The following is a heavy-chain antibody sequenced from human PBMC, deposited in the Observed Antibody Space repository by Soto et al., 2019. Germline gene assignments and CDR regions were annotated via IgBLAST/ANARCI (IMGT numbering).Heavy chain of an antibody. CDR2: LIPIFGTA. CDR3: ATKGPGDGATGLGWFDP. D-gene: IGHD4-17*01. V-gene: IGHV1-69*01. J-gene: IGHJ5*02. Sequence: QVQLVQSGAEVKRPGSSVKVSCKASGGTLSTYAINWVRQAPGQGLEWMGGLIPIFGTANYAQKFQGRVSITADESTSTAYMELSSLRSEDTAVYYCATKGPGDGATGLGWFDPWGQGTLVTVSS. CDR1: GGTLSTYA.